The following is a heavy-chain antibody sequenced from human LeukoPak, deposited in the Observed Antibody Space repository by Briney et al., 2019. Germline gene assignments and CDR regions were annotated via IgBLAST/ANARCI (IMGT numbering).Heavy chain of an antibody. CDR3: ARDPMIVVVTYFDY. J-gene: IGHJ4*02. Sequence: GGSLRLSCAASGVTFSSYWMSWVRQAPGKGLEWVANIKQDGSEKYYVDSVKGRFTISRDNAKNSLYLQMNSLTAEDTAVYYCARDPMIVVVTYFDYGGQGTLVTVSS. D-gene: IGHD3-22*01. V-gene: IGHV3-7*01. CDR1: GVTFSSYW. CDR2: IKQDGSEK.